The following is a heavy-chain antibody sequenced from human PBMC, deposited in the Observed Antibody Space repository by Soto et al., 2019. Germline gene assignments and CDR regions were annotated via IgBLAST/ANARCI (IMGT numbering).Heavy chain of an antibody. J-gene: IGHJ5*01. CDR1: GGSIRDSNYY. CDR3: ARHSGRFGIAGAGVDS. D-gene: IGHD6-19*01. Sequence: QLKLQESGPGLVRPSETLSLTCTVSGGSIRDSNYYWGWIRQSPGKGLEWIGSVYYSGATYYEPSLQTQLRISVDTSKNRCSRSLRSVPATDTAVYFCARHSGRFGIAGAGVDSWGQGTRVTGSS. CDR2: VYYSGAT. V-gene: IGHV4-39*01.